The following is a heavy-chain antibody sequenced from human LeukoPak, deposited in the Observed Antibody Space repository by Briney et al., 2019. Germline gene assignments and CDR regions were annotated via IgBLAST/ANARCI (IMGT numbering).Heavy chain of an antibody. D-gene: IGHD1-26*01. CDR1: GFTFDDHG. Sequence: GGSLRLSCAASGFTFDDHGMSWVRQAPGKGLEWVSGINWNAGRTGYADSVKGRFTISRDNAKNSLYLQMNSLRAEDTALYYCARGSGSYYNYYLDYWGQGTLVTVSS. J-gene: IGHJ4*02. CDR2: INWNAGRT. CDR3: ARGSGSYYNYYLDY. V-gene: IGHV3-20*04.